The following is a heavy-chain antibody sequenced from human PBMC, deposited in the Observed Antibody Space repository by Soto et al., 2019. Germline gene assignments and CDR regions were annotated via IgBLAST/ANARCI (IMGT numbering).Heavy chain of an antibody. Sequence: TGGSLRLSCAASGFTFSSYAMSWVRQAPGKGLEWVSAISGSGGSTYYADSVKGRFTISRDNSKNTLYLQMNSLRAEDTAVYYCAKDRGLELRRDAFDIWGQGTMVTVSS. CDR1: GFTFSSYA. CDR3: AKDRGLELRRDAFDI. J-gene: IGHJ3*02. CDR2: ISGSGGST. D-gene: IGHD1-7*01. V-gene: IGHV3-23*01.